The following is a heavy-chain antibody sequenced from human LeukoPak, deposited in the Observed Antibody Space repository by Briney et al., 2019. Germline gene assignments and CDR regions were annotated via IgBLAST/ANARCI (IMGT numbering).Heavy chain of an antibody. J-gene: IGHJ4*02. CDR2: IIPIFGTA. V-gene: IGHV1-69*05. Sequence: SVKVSCKASGGTFSSYAISWVRQAPGQGLEWMGGIIPIFGTANYAQKFQGRVTITTDESTSTAYMELSSLRSEDTAVYYCAGVRGLLWFGEIDYWGQGTLVTVSS. D-gene: IGHD3-10*01. CDR3: AGVRGLLWFGEIDY. CDR1: GGTFSSYA.